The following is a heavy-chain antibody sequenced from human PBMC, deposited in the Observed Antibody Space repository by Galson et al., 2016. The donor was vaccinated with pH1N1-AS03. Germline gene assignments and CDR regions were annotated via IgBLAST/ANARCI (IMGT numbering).Heavy chain of an antibody. CDR3: THASTGYKSSWTFFGY. Sequence: PALVKPTQTLTLTCTFSGFSLSTTSVGVGWIRQPPGKALEWLALIYWNDAKRYSPSLKSRLTITKDTSRNQVVLTMTSVDPVDTATYYCTHASTGYKSSWTFFGYWGQGTPVTVSS. J-gene: IGHJ4*02. D-gene: IGHD6-13*01. CDR1: GFSLSTTSVG. V-gene: IGHV2-5*01. CDR2: IYWNDAK.